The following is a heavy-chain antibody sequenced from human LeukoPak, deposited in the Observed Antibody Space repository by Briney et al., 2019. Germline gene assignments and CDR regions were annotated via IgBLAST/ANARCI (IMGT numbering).Heavy chain of an antibody. CDR2: ISSSSSYI. CDR1: GFTFSSYA. J-gene: IGHJ5*02. Sequence: PGGSLRLSCAASGFTFSSYAMSWVRQAPGKGLEWVSSISSSSSYIYYADSVKGRFTISRDNAKNSLYLQMNSLRAEDTAVYYCARDYTRGIAARPLNWFDPWGQGTLVTVSS. V-gene: IGHV3-21*01. CDR3: ARDYTRGIAARPLNWFDP. D-gene: IGHD6-6*01.